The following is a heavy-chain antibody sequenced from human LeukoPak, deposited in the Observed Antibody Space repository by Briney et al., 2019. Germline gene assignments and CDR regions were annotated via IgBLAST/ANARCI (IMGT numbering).Heavy chain of an antibody. CDR3: AREVVVPAANIGGRFDY. Sequence: GGSLRLSCAASGFTFSSYSMNWVRQAPGKGLEWVSSISSSSSYIYYADSVKGRFTISRDNAKNSLYLQMSSLRAEDTAVYYCAREVVVPAANIGGRFDYWGQGTLVTVSS. CDR2: ISSSSSYI. J-gene: IGHJ4*02. CDR1: GFTFSSYS. V-gene: IGHV3-21*01. D-gene: IGHD2-2*01.